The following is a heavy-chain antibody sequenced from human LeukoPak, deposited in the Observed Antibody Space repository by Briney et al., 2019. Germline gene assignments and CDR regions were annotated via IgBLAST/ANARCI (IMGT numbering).Heavy chain of an antibody. D-gene: IGHD3-3*01. CDR2: IKQDGSEK. J-gene: IGHJ4*02. Sequence: GGSLRLSCAASGFTFSSYEMSWVRQAPGKGLEWVANIKQDGSEKDYVDSVKGRFSISRDNAKNSLYLQMNSLRAEDTAVYYCARGLEWLPFDYWGQGTLVTVSS. CDR3: ARGLEWLPFDY. V-gene: IGHV3-7*04. CDR1: GFTFSSYE.